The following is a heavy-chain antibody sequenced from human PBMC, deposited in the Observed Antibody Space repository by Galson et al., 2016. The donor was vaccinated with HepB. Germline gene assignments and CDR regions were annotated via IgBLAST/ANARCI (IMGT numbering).Heavy chain of an antibody. J-gene: IGHJ4*02. V-gene: IGHV3-74*01. CDR2: INDDGRST. CDR3: ARKSNLGYGSGFDY. Sequence: SLRLSCAASGFTFTSHWMRWVRQAPGKGLVWVSRINDDGRSTIYADSVTGRFAISRDNAKNTLYLQMNSLRAEDTAVYYCARKSNLGYGSGFDYWGQGTLVTVSS. CDR1: GFTFTSHW. D-gene: IGHD3-10*01.